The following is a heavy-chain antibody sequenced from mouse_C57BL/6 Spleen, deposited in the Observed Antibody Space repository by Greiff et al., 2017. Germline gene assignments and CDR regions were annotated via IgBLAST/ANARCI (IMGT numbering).Heavy chain of an antibody. Sequence: QVQLQQPGAELVRPGSSVKLSCKASGYTFTSYWMDWVKQRPGQGLEWIGNIYPSDSETHYNQKFKDKATLTVDKSSSTASMQLSSLPSEDSAVYNFARDFGSPIAYWGQGTLVTVSA. CDR3: ARDFGSPIAY. D-gene: IGHD1-1*01. CDR2: IYPSDSET. V-gene: IGHV1-61*01. J-gene: IGHJ3*01. CDR1: GYTFTSYW.